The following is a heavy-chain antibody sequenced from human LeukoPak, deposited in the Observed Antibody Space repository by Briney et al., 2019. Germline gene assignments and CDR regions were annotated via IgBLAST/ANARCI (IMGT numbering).Heavy chain of an antibody. V-gene: IGHV3-23*01. Sequence: GGSLRLSCAASGFTFSSYSMIWVRQAPGKGLEWVSGIGGGGDRIFYADSVKGRFTISRDRSKNTVYLQMNRLIAEDTAVYYFAKDRETHGSPAFFDYGGERTLATVS. CDR2: IGGGGDRI. J-gene: IGHJ4*02. D-gene: IGHD1-26*01. CDR3: AKDRETHGSPAFFDY. CDR1: GFTFSSYS.